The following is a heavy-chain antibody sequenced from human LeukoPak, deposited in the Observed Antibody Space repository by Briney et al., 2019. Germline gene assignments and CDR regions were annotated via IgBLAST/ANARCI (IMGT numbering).Heavy chain of an antibody. D-gene: IGHD3-22*01. CDR3: ARTYFYGSGGYYC. V-gene: IGHV3-11*04. CDR1: GFTFSDYY. Sequence: GGSLRLSCAASGFTFSDYYMSWIRQAPGKGLEWVSYISSSGSTIDYADSVKGRLTISRDNAKNSLYLQMNSLRAEDTAVYYCARTYFYGSGGYYCWGQGTLVTVSS. J-gene: IGHJ4*02. CDR2: ISSSGSTI.